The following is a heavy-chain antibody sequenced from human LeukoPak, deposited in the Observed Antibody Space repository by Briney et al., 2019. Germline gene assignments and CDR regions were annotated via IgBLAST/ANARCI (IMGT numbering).Heavy chain of an antibody. CDR2: IYTSGST. CDR3: ARDGGSSWYYVY. V-gene: IGHV4-4*07. D-gene: IGHD6-13*01. Sequence: SETLSLTCIVSGGSISSSYWSWIRQPAGKGLEWIGRIYTSGSTNYNPSLKSRVTMSVDTSKNQFSLKLSSVTAADTAVYYCARDGGSSWYYVYWGQGTLVTVSS. J-gene: IGHJ4*02. CDR1: GGSISSSY.